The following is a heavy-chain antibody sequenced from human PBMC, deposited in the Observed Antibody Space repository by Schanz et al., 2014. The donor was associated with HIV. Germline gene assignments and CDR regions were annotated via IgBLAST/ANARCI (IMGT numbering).Heavy chain of an antibody. V-gene: IGHV3-11*01. D-gene: IGHD4-17*01. Sequence: VQLVESGGGLIQPGGSLRLSCAASGFTVSNNYMSWVRQAPGKGLEWVSYISSTSSTISYRDSVKGRFTISRDNAKNSLYLQMTSLRVEDTAVYYCATTWRAMYGELDYWGQGTLVTVSS. CDR2: ISSTSSTI. CDR1: GFTVSNNY. J-gene: IGHJ4*02. CDR3: ATTWRAMYGELDY.